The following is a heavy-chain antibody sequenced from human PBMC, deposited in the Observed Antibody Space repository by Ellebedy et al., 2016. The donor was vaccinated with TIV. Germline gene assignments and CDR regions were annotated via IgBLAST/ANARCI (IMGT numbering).Heavy chain of an antibody. V-gene: IGHV3-33*01. CDR3: AREDSVEYYFDY. CDR2: IWYDGSNK. Sequence: GESLKISCAASGFTFSSYGMHWVRQAPGKGLEWVAVIWYDGSNKYYADSVKGRFTISRDNSKNTLYLQMNSLRAEDTAVYYCAREDSVEYYFDYWGQGTLVTVSS. CDR1: GFTFSSYG. J-gene: IGHJ4*02.